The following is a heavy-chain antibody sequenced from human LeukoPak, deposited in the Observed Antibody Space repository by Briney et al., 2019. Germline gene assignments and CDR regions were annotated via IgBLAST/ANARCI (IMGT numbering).Heavy chain of an antibody. CDR2: INAGNGDT. Sequence: ASVKVSCKASGYTFTSYAVHWVRQAPGQRLEWMGWINAGNGDTKYSQKFQGRVTITRDTSASTAYMELSSLRSEDTAVYYCARETPHCSSTRCYYFYYGMDVWGQGTTVTVSS. J-gene: IGHJ6*02. CDR1: GYTFTSYA. CDR3: ARETPHCSSTRCYYFYYGMDV. V-gene: IGHV1-3*01. D-gene: IGHD2-2*01.